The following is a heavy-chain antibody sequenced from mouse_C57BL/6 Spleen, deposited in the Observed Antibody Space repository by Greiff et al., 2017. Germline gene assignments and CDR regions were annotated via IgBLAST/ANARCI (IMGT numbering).Heavy chain of an antibody. Sequence: QVQLQQPGAELVRPGTSVKLSCKASGYTFTSYWMHWVKKRPGHGLEWIGVIDPSASYTNYNQNFKGKATLTVDTSSSPAYMQLSSLTSEDSAVYYCARSTMIKTWFAYWGLGTLVTVSA. J-gene: IGHJ3*01. CDR2: IDPSASYT. CDR3: ARSTMIKTWFAY. D-gene: IGHD2-4*01. V-gene: IGHV1-59*01. CDR1: GYTFTSYW.